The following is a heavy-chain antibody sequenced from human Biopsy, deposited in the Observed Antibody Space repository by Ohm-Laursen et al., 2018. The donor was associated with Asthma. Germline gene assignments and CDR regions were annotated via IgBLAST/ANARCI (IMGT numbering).Heavy chain of an antibody. CDR3: VRGSSSWHHGPFHYYYGLDV. CDR1: SGSGGYMRSGNYY. Sequence: SETLSLTCSLSSGSGGYMRSGNYYWGWIRQPPGKGLEWIGSIYYSGTTYYNPSLESQVTVSADTSKNQFSLNLTSVTAADTAVYYCVRGSSSWHHGPFHYYYGLDVWGQGTTVTVSS. J-gene: IGHJ6*02. V-gene: IGHV4-39*01. CDR2: IYYSGTT. D-gene: IGHD6-13*01.